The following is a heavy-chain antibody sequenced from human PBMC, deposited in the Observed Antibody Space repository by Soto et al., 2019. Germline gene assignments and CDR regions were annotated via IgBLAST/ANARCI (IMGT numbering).Heavy chain of an antibody. CDR2: ISGSGGTT. V-gene: IGHV3-23*01. D-gene: IGHD2-2*01. Sequence: GGSLRLSCAASGFTFSTYAVYWVRQAPGKGLEWVSGISGSGGTTYYANSVKGRFTISRDNSKNTLYLQMDSLRAEDTAVYYCAKCMVSISCRNFDCWGQGTQVTV. J-gene: IGHJ4*02. CDR1: GFTFSTYA. CDR3: AKCMVSISCRNFDC.